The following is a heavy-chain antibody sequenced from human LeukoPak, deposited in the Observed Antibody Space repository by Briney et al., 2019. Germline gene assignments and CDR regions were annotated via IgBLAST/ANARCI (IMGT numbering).Heavy chain of an antibody. CDR2: INPNSGGT. J-gene: IGHJ5*02. V-gene: IGHV1-2*02. CDR1: XYTXTGYY. Sequence: ASVXVSCKASXYTXTGYYMHWVRQAPGQGLEWMGWINPNSGGTNYAQKFQGRVTMTRDTSISTAYMELSRLRSDDTAVYYCATSSTSCYTCWFDPWGQGTLVTVSS. CDR3: ATSSTSCYTCWFDP. D-gene: IGHD2-2*02.